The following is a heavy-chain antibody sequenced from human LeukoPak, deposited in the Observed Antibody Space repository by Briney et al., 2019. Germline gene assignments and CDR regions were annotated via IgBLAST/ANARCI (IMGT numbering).Heavy chain of an antibody. Sequence: ASVRVSCKASGYTFTAYYMHWVRQAPGQGLEWVGWVNPDRGGTNYAQKFQGRVTMTRGTSINTAYMDLSRLTSDDTAVYYCARIHCSSTSCYYFDYWGQGTLVTVSS. J-gene: IGHJ4*02. V-gene: IGHV1-2*02. CDR1: GYTFTAYY. CDR2: VNPDRGGT. CDR3: ARIHCSSTSCYYFDY. D-gene: IGHD2-2*01.